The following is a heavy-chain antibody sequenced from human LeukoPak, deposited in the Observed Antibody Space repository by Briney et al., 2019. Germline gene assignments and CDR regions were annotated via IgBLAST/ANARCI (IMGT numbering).Heavy chain of an antibody. Sequence: ASGKVSCKASVYTFTSYDIDCVRRSTGQGLEWMGGMNTNSGNTGYAQKFQGRVTMTRNTYISTAYMELSSLRSEDTAVYYCARGGEGSDFDYWGQGTLVTVSS. V-gene: IGHV1-8*01. J-gene: IGHJ4*02. CDR2: MNTNSGNT. CDR3: ARGGEGSDFDY. D-gene: IGHD3-10*01. CDR1: VYTFTSYD.